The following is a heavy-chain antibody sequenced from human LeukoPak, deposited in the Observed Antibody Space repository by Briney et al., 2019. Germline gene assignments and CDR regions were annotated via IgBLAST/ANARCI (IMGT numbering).Heavy chain of an antibody. J-gene: IGHJ5*02. CDR1: GGTFSSYA. V-gene: IGHV1-69*13. D-gene: IGHD5-12*01. Sequence: ASVKVSCKASGGTFSSYAISWVRQAPGQGLEWMGGIIPIFGTANYAQKFQGRVTITADESTSTAYMELSSLRSEDTAVYYCARSEWLRRDTWFDPWGQGTLVTVSS. CDR2: IIPIFGTA. CDR3: ARSEWLRRDTWFDP.